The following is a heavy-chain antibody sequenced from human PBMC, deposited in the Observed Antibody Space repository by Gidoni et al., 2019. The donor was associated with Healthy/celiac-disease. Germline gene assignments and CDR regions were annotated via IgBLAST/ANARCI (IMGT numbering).Heavy chain of an antibody. D-gene: IGHD1-26*01. V-gene: IGHV4-59*01. CDR1: GSAISSYY. CDR3: ARDGGLPLLCFDL. J-gene: IGHJ2*01. Sequence: QVQLQESGLGLVKPSETLSLNRNVAGSAISSYYWRWIRQPPGKSLGWIGNIYYSGSTNYNPTLKSRVTISVDTSKKQFSLKLGSVTAADTAVYYCARDGGLPLLCFDLWGRGTLVTVSS. CDR2: IYYSGST.